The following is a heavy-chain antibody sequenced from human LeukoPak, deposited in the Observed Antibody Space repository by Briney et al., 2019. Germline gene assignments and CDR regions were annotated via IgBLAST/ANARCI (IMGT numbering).Heavy chain of an antibody. CDR3: AKDPKYYPNAFDI. CDR1: GFTFDDYA. J-gene: IGHJ3*02. CDR2: ISWSSGSI. V-gene: IGHV3-9*01. Sequence: PGGSLRLSCAASGFTFDDYAMHWVRQAPGKGLEWVSGISWSSGSIGYADSVKGRFTISRDNAKNSLYLQMNSLRAEDTALYYCAKDPKYYPNAFDIWGQGTMVTVSS. D-gene: IGHD3-10*01.